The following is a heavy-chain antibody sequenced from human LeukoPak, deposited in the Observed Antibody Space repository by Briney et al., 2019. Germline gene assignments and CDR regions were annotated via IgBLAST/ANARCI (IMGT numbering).Heavy chain of an antibody. J-gene: IGHJ4*02. CDR1: GYTFSSYD. CDR2: MIPNSGNT. Sequence: GATLKVSCKASGYTFSSYDINWVRQATGQGLEWMGWMIPNSGNTGYAQKFQGRVTMTRNTSISTGYMELGSLRSEDTAVYYCARVRSTIFGVAQMYYFDYWGQGTLVTVSS. V-gene: IGHV1-8*01. CDR3: ARVRSTIFGVAQMYYFDY. D-gene: IGHD3-3*01.